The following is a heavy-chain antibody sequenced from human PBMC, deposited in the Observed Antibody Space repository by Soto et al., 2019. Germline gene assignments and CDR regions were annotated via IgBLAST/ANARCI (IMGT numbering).Heavy chain of an antibody. J-gene: IGHJ4*02. D-gene: IGHD5-18*01. CDR3: TTDQDLSYGLNFDY. CDR1: GFTFSNAW. CDR2: IKSKTDGGTT. V-gene: IGHV3-15*07. Sequence: GGSLRLSCAASGFTFSNAWMNWVRQAPGKGLEWVGRIKSKTDGGTTDYAAPVKGRFTISRDDSKNTLYLQMNSLKTEDTAVYYCTTDQDLSYGLNFDYWGQGTLVTVSS.